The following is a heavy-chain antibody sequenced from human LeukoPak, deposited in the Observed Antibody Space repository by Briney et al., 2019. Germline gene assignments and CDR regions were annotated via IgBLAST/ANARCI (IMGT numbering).Heavy chain of an antibody. V-gene: IGHV4-4*07. CDR2: IYTSGXT. J-gene: IGHJ4*02. CDR3: ARGLGNYGY. CDR1: GGSISSYY. D-gene: IGHD5-12*01. Sequence: PPETLSLTCTVSGGSISSYYWSXIRXXAGKGLKWIGRIYTSGXTNYNPSLKSXVTIXVDKSKNQFSLKLSSVTAADTAVYYCARGLGNYGYWGQGTLVTVSS.